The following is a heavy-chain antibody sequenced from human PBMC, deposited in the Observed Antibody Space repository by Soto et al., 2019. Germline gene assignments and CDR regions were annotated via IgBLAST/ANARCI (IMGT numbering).Heavy chain of an antibody. Sequence: EVQLLESGGGLVQPGGSLRLSCAASGFPFSNYALSWGRQAPGRGLEWVSGISGSGDNTYYADSVRGRFSISRDDSRNTLYLQMISLRAEDTAVYYCELGWYFDLWGRGTLVTVSS. D-gene: IGHD6-13*01. CDR2: ISGSGDNT. CDR1: GFPFSNYA. V-gene: IGHV3-23*01. CDR3: ELGWYFDL. J-gene: IGHJ2*01.